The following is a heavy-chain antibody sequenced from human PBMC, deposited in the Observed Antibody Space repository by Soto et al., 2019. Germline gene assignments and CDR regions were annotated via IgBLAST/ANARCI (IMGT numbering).Heavy chain of an antibody. Sequence: LETLRLRRSVVGGSCSVFGGCWSWIRQPPGKALQWIRVLYQSGGTSYNASLASRVSISVDTSKNQFSLKLSYVTAADTAVYHCAIVRGGVHHWAQRPRVTVSS. CDR3: AIVRGGVHH. D-gene: IGHD3-10*01. CDR2: LYQSGGT. J-gene: IGHJ1*01. CDR1: GGSCSVFGGC. V-gene: IGHV4-34*01.